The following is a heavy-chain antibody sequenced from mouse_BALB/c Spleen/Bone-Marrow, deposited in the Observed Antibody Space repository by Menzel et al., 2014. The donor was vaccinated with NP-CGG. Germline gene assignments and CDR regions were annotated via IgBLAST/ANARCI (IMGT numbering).Heavy chain of an antibody. CDR3: SRGGNYGY. D-gene: IGHD2-1*01. J-gene: IGHJ2*01. V-gene: IGHV3-1*02. Sequence: EVKLEESGPDLVKPSQSLSLTCTVTGYSITSGDRWHWIRQFPGNKLEWMGYKHYSGSTNYNPFFKSRISITRDTSKNQFFLQLNSVTTEGPATCYSSRGGNYGYWGQGTTVTVSS. CDR2: KHYSGST. CDR1: GYSITSGDR.